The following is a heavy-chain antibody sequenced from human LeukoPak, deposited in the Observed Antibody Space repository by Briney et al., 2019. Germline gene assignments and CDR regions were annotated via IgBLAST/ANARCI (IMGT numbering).Heavy chain of an antibody. D-gene: IGHD2-2*01. CDR2: LYHPDST. CDR3: ARQYDSYFYYYLDL. CDR1: GYPINNAYY. J-gene: IGHJ6*03. Sequence: SDTLSLTCGVSGYPINNAYYWVWIRQPPGKGLEWIGSLYHPDSTYYNPSLKSRVTMSVDTSRNQFSLRLSFATAADTAVYYCARQYDSYFYYYLDLWGTGTTVTVSS. V-gene: IGHV4-38-2*01.